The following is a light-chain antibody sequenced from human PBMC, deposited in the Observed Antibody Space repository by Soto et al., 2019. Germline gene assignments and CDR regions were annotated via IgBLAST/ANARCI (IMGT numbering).Light chain of an antibody. V-gene: IGLV2-14*01. Sequence: QSVLTQPGSMSGSPGQSITISCTGTSSDVGGYDYVSWYQLHPGKAPKLMIFEVSNRPSGVSYRFSGSKSGNTASLTISGLQAEDEADYFCSSYSISTAYLFGTGTKVTVL. CDR3: SSYSISTAYL. J-gene: IGLJ1*01. CDR1: SSDVGGYDY. CDR2: EVS.